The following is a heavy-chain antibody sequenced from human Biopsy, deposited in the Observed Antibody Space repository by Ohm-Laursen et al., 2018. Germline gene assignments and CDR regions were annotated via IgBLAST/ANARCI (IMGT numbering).Heavy chain of an antibody. CDR1: GFTFSSYG. CDR2: ISNDGDIK. CDR3: AKDRFPYTSGYSSVFEY. D-gene: IGHD3-22*01. V-gene: IGHV3-30*18. J-gene: IGHJ4*02. Sequence: SRRLSCAASGFTFSSYGIHWVRQAPGKGLEWVSLISNDGDIKYSADSMEGRFTISRDNSRNTLFLQMNSLKAEDTAVYYCAKDRFPYTSGYSSVFEYWGQGTLVTVSS.